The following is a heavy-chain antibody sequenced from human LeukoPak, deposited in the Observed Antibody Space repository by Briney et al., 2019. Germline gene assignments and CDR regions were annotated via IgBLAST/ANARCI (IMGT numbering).Heavy chain of an antibody. CDR1: GGSISSGSYY. Sequence: PSETLSLTCTVSGGSISSGSYYWSWIRQPAGKGLEWIGRIYTRGSTNYNPSPKSRVTISVDTTKNQFSLELSSVTAADTAGYYCAAEPQHCSGGSCHVNYDYWGQGTLVTVSS. J-gene: IGHJ4*02. V-gene: IGHV4-61*02. D-gene: IGHD2-15*01. CDR3: AAEPQHCSGGSCHVNYDY. CDR2: IYTRGST.